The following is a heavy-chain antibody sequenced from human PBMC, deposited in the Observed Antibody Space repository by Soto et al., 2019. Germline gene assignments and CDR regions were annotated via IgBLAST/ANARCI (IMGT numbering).Heavy chain of an antibody. CDR3: ARDTYVWGSYRSYYYYGMDV. Sequence: QVQLVQSGAEVKKPGASVKVSCKASGYTFTSYAMHRVRQAPGQRLEWMGWINAGNGNTKYSQKFQGRVTITRDTSASTAYMELSSLRSEDTAVYYCARDTYVWGSYRSYYYYGMDVWGQGTTVTVSS. CDR1: GYTFTSYA. D-gene: IGHD3-16*02. CDR2: INAGNGNT. V-gene: IGHV1-3*01. J-gene: IGHJ6*02.